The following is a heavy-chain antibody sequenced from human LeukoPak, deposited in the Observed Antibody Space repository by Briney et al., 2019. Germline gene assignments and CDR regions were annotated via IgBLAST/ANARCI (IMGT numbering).Heavy chain of an antibody. CDR2: ISAYNGNT. J-gene: IGHJ5*02. CDR3: ARAQGYGSGSFRNWFDP. V-gene: IGHV1-18*01. Sequence: ASVKVSCKASGYTFTSYGISWVRQAPGQGLEWMGWISAYNGNTNYAQKLQGRVTMTTDTSTSTAYMELRSLRSDDTAVYYCARAQGYGSGSFRNWFDPWGQGTLVTVSS. D-gene: IGHD3-10*01. CDR1: GYTFTSYG.